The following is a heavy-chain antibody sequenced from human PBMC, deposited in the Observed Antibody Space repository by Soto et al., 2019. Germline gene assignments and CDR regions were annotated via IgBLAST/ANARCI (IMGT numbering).Heavy chain of an antibody. V-gene: IGHV1-69*13. J-gene: IGHJ6*02. Sequence: SVKVSCKASGGTFSSYAISWVRQAPGQGLEWMGGIIPIFGTANYAQKLQGRVTITADESTSTAYMELSSLRSEDTAVYYCARGVVLVPAAIDGRYYYYGMDVWGQGTTVTVS. CDR2: IIPIFGTA. CDR1: GGTFSSYA. CDR3: ARGVVLVPAAIDGRYYYYGMDV. D-gene: IGHD2-2*01.